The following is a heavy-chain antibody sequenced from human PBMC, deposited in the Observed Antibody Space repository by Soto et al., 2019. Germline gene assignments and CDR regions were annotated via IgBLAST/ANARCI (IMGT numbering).Heavy chain of an antibody. CDR1: GASINSGGYY. CDR2: IYFSGNT. CDR3: AKVWYSNSSLDY. V-gene: IGHV4-31*03. Sequence: SETLSLTCTVSGASINSGGYYWSWIRQLPGKGLEWIGYIYFSGNTYYNPSLESRLTISLHTSQNQFSLKLSSVTAAETTVYYCAKVWYSNSSLDYWGQGTLVTVSS. D-gene: IGHD6-6*01. J-gene: IGHJ4*02.